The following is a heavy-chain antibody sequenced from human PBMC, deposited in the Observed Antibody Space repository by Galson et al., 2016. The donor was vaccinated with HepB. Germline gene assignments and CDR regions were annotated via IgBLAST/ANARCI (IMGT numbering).Heavy chain of an antibody. Sequence: SVRGRFTISRDNAKNSLHLQMNSLRDEDTAVYYCAREQDIEVVPGAITEYYYYGMDLWGQGTTVTVSS. D-gene: IGHD2-2*02. CDR3: AREQDIEVVPGAITEYYYYGMDL. J-gene: IGHJ6*02. V-gene: IGHV3-48*02.